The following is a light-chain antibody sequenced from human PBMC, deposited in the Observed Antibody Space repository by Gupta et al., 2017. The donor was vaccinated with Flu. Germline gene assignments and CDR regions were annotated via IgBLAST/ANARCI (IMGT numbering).Light chain of an antibody. CDR3: RQYENRPPYT. V-gene: IGKV1-33*01. J-gene: IGKJ2*01. Sequence: SSLYASVGDRLTITCQASQDISNYINWYQQKPGKAPGLLIREASHWQTGVPSRFSGTGYGKEFTFTISSRQQEDFATYYCRQYENRPPYTFGQGT. CDR2: EAS. CDR1: QDISNY.